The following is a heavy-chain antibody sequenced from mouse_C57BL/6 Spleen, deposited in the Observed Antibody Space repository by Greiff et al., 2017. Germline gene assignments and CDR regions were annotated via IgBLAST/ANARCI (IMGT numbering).Heavy chain of an antibody. Sequence: EVQLQQSGPELVKPGASVKISCKASGYTFTDYYMNWVKQSHGKSLEWIGDINPNNGGTSYNQKFKGKATLTVDKSSSTAYMELRSLTSEDSAVYYCARGDDYDEGAWFAYWGQGTLVTVSA. J-gene: IGHJ3*01. CDR3: ARGDDYDEGAWFAY. D-gene: IGHD2-4*01. CDR2: INPNNGGT. CDR1: GYTFTDYY. V-gene: IGHV1-26*01.